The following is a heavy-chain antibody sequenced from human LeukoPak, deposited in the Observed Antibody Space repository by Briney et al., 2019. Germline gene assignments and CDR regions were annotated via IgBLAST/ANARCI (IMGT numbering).Heavy chain of an antibody. CDR2: IYYSGST. CDR1: GGSFSGYY. Sequence: SETLSLTCAVYGGSFSGYYWSWIRQPPGKGLEWIGYIYYSGSTNYNPSLKSRVTISVDTSKNQFSLKLSSVTAADTAVYYCARGPLTLEDYGMDVWGRGTTVTVSS. CDR3: ARGPLTLEDYGMDV. J-gene: IGHJ6*02. V-gene: IGHV4-59*01.